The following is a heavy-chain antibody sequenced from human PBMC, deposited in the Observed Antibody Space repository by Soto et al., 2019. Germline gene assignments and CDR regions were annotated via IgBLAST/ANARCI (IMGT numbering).Heavy chain of an antibody. J-gene: IGHJ6*03. CDR2: ISGSGGST. D-gene: IGHD3-10*01. V-gene: IGHV3-23*01. CDR3: AKGQGGLLWFGELLTGYYYYMDV. CDR1: GFTFISYA. Sequence: PGGSLRLSCEASGFTFISYAMSWVRQAPGKGLEWVSAISGSGGSTYYADSVKGRFTISRDNSKNTLYLQMNSLRAEDTAVYYCAKGQGGLLWFGELLTGYYYYMDVWGKGTTVTVSS.